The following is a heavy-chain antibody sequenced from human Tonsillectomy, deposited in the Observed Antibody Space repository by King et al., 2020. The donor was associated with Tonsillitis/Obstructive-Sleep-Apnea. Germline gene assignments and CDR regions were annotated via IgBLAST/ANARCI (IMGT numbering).Heavy chain of an antibody. V-gene: IGHV5-10-1*03. D-gene: IGHD3-22*01. CDR2: IDPSDSYT. CDR1: GYSFTSYW. J-gene: IGHJ6*02. Sequence: QLVQSGAEVKKPGESLRISCKGSGYSFTSYWINWVRQMPGKGLEWMGTIDPSDSYTSYGPSFQGHVTITADKSISTAHLQWSSLKASDTAMYYCARLLTYDSSGYYSVFYYGMDDWGQGATVTVSS. CDR3: ARLLTYDSSGYYSVFYYGMDD.